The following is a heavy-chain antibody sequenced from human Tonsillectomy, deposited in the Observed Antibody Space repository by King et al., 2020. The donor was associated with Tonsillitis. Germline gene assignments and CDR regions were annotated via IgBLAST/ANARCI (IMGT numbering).Heavy chain of an antibody. Sequence: QLVQSGAEVKKPGASVKVSCQASGYTFTRYSVTWVRQAPGQGLEWMGWISAYTGDTNYAQKLQGRVTMTTDTSTNTAYLELRSLRSDDTAVYYCARDSSDFWSVYYPPPYYYYYMDVWGKGTTVTVSS. CDR1: GYTFTRYS. CDR2: ISAYTGDT. D-gene: IGHD3-3*01. CDR3: ARDSSDFWSVYYPPPYYYYYMDV. J-gene: IGHJ6*03. V-gene: IGHV1-18*01.